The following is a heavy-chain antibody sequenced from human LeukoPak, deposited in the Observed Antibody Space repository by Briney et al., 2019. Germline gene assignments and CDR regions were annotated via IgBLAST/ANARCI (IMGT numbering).Heavy chain of an antibody. Sequence: GGTLRLSCAASGFTFRNYGMGWVRQAPGKGLEWVSALSDSGTTTYYADSVKGRFTISRDSSKNTLYLQMNSLRAEDTAVYYCARVASGSFLTSDAFDFWGQGTMVTVSS. CDR1: GFTFRNYG. CDR2: LSDSGTTT. D-gene: IGHD1-26*01. J-gene: IGHJ3*01. V-gene: IGHV3-23*01. CDR3: ARVASGSFLTSDAFDF.